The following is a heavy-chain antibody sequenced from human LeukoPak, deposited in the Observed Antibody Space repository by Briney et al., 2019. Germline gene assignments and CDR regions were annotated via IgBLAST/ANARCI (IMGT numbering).Heavy chain of an antibody. Sequence: GGSLRLSCAASGFTFSSYSMNWVRQAPGKGLEWVSYISSGSSTIYYADSVKGRFTISRDNAKNSLYLQMNSLRAEDTAVYYVHFWSGYTRSHWGQGTLVTVSS. V-gene: IGHV3-48*01. CDR1: GFTFSSYS. D-gene: IGHD3-3*02. J-gene: IGHJ4*02. CDR2: ISSGSSTI. CDR3: HFWSGYTRSH.